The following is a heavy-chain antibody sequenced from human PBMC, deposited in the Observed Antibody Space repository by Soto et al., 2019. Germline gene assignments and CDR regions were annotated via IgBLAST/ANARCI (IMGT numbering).Heavy chain of an antibody. V-gene: IGHV3-23*01. CDR1: GFTFSSYG. CDR2: ISSAGGHT. D-gene: IGHD3-10*01. J-gene: IGHJ6*02. Sequence: GGSLRLSCAASGFTFSSYGMSWVRQAPGTGLEWVSTISSAGGHTFYADSVRGRFSISRDYSKNTVDLQMNSLRAEDTAVYYCAKDGAVARGVMLDYFYGMDVWGQGTTVTVSS. CDR3: AKDGAVARGVMLDYFYGMDV.